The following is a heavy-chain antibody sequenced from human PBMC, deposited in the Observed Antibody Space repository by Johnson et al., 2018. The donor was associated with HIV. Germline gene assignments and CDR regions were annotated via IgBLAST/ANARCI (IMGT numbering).Heavy chain of an antibody. D-gene: IGHD3-22*01. CDR1: GFTFSDYY. J-gene: IGHJ3*01. V-gene: IGHV3-11*04. CDR3: ARERWATYYYDRRGQGGVFDF. CDR2: ITSSGTTI. Sequence: QVQLVESGGGLVQPGGSLRLSCAASGFTFSDYYMSWIRQAPGKGLEWVSCITSSGTTIYHVDSVKGRFTISRDNAKNSLYLQINSLRAEDTAVYYCARERWATYYYDRRGQGGVFDFWGEGTVVTVSS.